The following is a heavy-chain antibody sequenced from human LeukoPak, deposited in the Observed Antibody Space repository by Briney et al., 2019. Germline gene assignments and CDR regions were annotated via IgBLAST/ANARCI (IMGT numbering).Heavy chain of an antibody. J-gene: IGHJ6*02. D-gene: IGHD3-9*01. V-gene: IGHV3-53*01. Sequence: GGSLRLSCAASGFTVSSNYMSWVRQAPGKGLEWVSVIYSGGSTYYADSVKGRFTISRDNSKNTLYLQMNSLRAEDTAVYYCATSITIFDYGMDVWGQGTTVTVS. CDR1: GFTVSSNY. CDR2: IYSGGST. CDR3: ATSITIFDYGMDV.